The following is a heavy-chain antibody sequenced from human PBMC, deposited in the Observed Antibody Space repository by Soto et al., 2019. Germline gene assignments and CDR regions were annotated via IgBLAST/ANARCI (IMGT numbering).Heavy chain of an antibody. CDR2: IYSAGTT. Sequence: EVQLVESGGGLIQPGGSLRLSCVVSGFTVSSANYMSWVRQAPGKGLEWVSVIYSAGTTYYADSVKGRFTISRDNSKNTLYLQMNSLRAEDTAVYYCHGYGYWSQGTLVTVSS. CDR1: GFTVSSANY. J-gene: IGHJ4*02. D-gene: IGHD5-12*01. CDR3: HGYGY. V-gene: IGHV3-53*01.